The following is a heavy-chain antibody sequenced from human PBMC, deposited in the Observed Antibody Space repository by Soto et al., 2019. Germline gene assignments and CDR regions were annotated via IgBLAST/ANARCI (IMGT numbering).Heavy chain of an antibody. Sequence: PGGSLRLSCAASGFTFSSYSMNWVRQAPGKGLEWVSSISSSSSYIYYADSVKGRFTISRDNAKNSLYLQMNSLRAEDTAVYYCARDDYCSGGSCYFYYYYYGMDVWGQGTTVTVS. CDR3: ARDDYCSGGSCYFYYYYYGMDV. V-gene: IGHV3-21*01. J-gene: IGHJ6*02. CDR1: GFTFSSYS. CDR2: ISSSSSYI. D-gene: IGHD2-15*01.